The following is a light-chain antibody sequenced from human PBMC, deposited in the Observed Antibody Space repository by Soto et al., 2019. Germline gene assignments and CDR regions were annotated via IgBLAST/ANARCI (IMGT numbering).Light chain of an antibody. CDR2: GAS. V-gene: IGKV3-20*01. CDR1: QSVSSNY. J-gene: IGKJ5*01. CDR3: RHYGNSPIP. Sequence: EIVLTQSPGTLSLSPGERATLSCRASQSVSSNYLAWYQQTPGQAPRLLIYGASSRATGIPDRFSGSGSGTDFSLTISRLEPEEVAVYYCRHYGNSPIPFGQGTRLEIK.